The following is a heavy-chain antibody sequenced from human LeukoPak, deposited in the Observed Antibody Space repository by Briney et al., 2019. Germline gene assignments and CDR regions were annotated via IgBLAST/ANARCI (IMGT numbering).Heavy chain of an antibody. V-gene: IGHV4-61*01. CDR1: GGSVSSGSYC. CDR2: IYYSGST. J-gene: IGHJ4*02. Sequence: SETLSLTCTVSGGSVSSGSYCWSWIRQPPGKGLEWIGDIYYSGSTNSNPSLKSRVTISVDTSKNQFSLKLSSVTAADTAVYYCARINSIAAAILDYWGQGTLVTVSS. CDR3: ARINSIAAAILDY. D-gene: IGHD6-13*01.